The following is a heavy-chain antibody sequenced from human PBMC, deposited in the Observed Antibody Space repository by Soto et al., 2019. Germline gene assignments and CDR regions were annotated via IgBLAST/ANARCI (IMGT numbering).Heavy chain of an antibody. CDR2: TYYRSKWYN. CDR1: GDSVSSNSAA. Sequence: SQTLSLTCAVSGDSVSSNSAAWNWIRQSPSRGLEWLGRTYYRSKWYNDYAVSVKSRITINPDTSKNQFSLQLNSVTPEDTAVYYCARETDSGGDCYHDAFDIWGQGTMVTV. D-gene: IGHD2-21*02. V-gene: IGHV6-1*01. J-gene: IGHJ3*02. CDR3: ARETDSGGDCYHDAFDI.